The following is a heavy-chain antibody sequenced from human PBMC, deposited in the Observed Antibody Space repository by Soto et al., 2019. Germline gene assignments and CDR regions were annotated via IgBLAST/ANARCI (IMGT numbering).Heavy chain of an antibody. V-gene: IGHV1-69*13. Sequence: ASVKVSCKASGGTFSSYAISWVRQAPGQGLEWMGGIIPIFGTANYAQKFQGRVTITADESTSTAYMELSSLRSEDTAVYYCARGMVSSGWFLAYWGQGTLVTVSS. CDR2: IIPIFGTA. CDR3: ARGMVSSGWFLAY. CDR1: GGTFSSYA. D-gene: IGHD6-19*01. J-gene: IGHJ4*02.